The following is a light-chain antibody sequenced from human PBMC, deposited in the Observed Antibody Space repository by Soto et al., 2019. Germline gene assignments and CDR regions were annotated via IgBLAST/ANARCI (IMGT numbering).Light chain of an antibody. CDR1: QGISSF. Sequence: IQLTQSPSSLSASVGDRVTITCRASQGISSFLAWYQQKPGRAPKLLIYGASTLQSGVTSRFSGSGSGTDFTLTISSLQPDDFATYCCQQLNSFPIAFGPGTKVEI. J-gene: IGKJ3*01. V-gene: IGKV1-9*01. CDR3: QQLNSFPIA. CDR2: GAS.